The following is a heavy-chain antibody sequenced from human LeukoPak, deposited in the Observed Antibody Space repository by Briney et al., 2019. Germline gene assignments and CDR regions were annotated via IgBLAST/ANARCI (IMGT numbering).Heavy chain of an antibody. CDR1: GGSISSYY. J-gene: IGHJ6*03. CDR2: IYSSGST. Sequence: SETLSLTCTVSGGSISSYYWSWIRQPPGKGLEWIGRIYSSGSTNYNPSLKSRVTISVDTSKNQFSLKLSSVTAADTAVYYCANMYGRDSGYYYYYYMDVWGKGTTVTVSS. D-gene: IGHD4-23*01. CDR3: ANMYGRDSGYYYYYYMDV. V-gene: IGHV4-59*08.